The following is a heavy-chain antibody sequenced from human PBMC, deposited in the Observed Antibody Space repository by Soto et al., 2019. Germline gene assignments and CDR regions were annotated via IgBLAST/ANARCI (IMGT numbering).Heavy chain of an antibody. CDR1: GFTFSTYG. J-gene: IGHJ5*02. CDR3: ARDASAYDGGWYPRGFDP. V-gene: IGHV3-33*01. Sequence: GGSLRLSCAASGFTFSTYGMHWVRQAPGKGLEWVAIIWCDGSNKYYADSVKGRFTISRDDSKNTLYLQMNSLRVEDTAVYFRARDASAYDGGWYPRGFDPWGQGTLVTVSS. D-gene: IGHD6-19*01. CDR2: IWCDGSNK.